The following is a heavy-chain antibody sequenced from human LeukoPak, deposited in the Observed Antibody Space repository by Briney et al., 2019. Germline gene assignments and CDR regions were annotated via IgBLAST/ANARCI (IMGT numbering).Heavy chain of an antibody. Sequence: PGGSLRLSCAASGFIFSSYWMSWVRQAPGKWLQWVANIKQDGSEKYYVDSVKGRFTISRDNAKNSLYLQMNSLRAEDTAVYYCARNRAGTNYFDYWGQGTLVTVSS. D-gene: IGHD1-7*01. CDR2: IKQDGSEK. J-gene: IGHJ4*02. CDR1: GFIFSSYW. V-gene: IGHV3-7*01. CDR3: ARNRAGTNYFDY.